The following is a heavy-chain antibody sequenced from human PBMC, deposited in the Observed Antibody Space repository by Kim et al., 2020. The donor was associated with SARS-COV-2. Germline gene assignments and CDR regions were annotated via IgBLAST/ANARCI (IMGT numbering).Heavy chain of an antibody. J-gene: IGHJ5*02. V-gene: IGHV4-59*08. Sequence: SETLSLTCTVSGGSISSYYWCWIRQPPGKGLEWIWIIYYSGSTNYNPSLKSRVTISVDTSKNQFSLKLSSVTAADTAVYYCARRKLWFGEDGFDPWGQGTLVTVSS. D-gene: IGHD3-10*01. CDR1: GGSISSYY. CDR3: ARRKLWFGEDGFDP. CDR2: IYYSGST.